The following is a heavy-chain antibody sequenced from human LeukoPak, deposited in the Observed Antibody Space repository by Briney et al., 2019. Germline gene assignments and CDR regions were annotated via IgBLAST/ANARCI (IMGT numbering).Heavy chain of an antibody. V-gene: IGHV3-15*01. CDR3: ARDRDKYYYYGMDV. CDR1: GFTFTNAW. D-gene: IGHD5-24*01. J-gene: IGHJ6*02. CDR2: IKIKTYGGAT. Sequence: GGSLRLSCAASGFTFTNAWMSWVRQAPGKGLEWVGRIKIKTYGGATDYAAPVKGRFTISREDSKNTVYLQMNSLKTEDTAVYYCARDRDKYYYYGMDVWGQGTTVTVSS.